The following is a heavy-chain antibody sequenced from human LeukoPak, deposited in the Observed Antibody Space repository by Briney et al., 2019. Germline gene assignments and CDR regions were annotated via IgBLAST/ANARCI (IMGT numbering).Heavy chain of an antibody. J-gene: IGHJ4*02. Sequence: GGSLRLSCAASGFTFSSYAMSWVRQAPGKGLEWVSAISGSGGSTYYADSVKGRFTISRDNSKNTLYLQMNSLRAEDTAVYYCASLIIVVVVAADFDYWGQGTLVTVSS. CDR3: ASLIIVVVVAADFDY. V-gene: IGHV3-23*01. CDR2: ISGSGGST. CDR1: GFTFSSYA. D-gene: IGHD2-15*01.